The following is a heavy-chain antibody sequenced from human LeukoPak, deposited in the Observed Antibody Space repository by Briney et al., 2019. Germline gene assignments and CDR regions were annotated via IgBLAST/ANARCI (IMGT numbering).Heavy chain of an antibody. D-gene: IGHD3-22*01. CDR2: ISYDGSNK. CDR3: ARVRYYDSSGYSDYYYYYGMAV. V-gene: IGHV3-30-3*01. Sequence: GGSLRLSCAASGFTFSSYAMHWVRQAPGKGLEWVAVISYDGSNKYYADSVKGRFTISRDNSKNTLYLQMNSLRAEDTAVYYCARVRYYDSSGYSDYYYYYGMAVWGQGTTVTVSS. J-gene: IGHJ6*02. CDR1: GFTFSSYA.